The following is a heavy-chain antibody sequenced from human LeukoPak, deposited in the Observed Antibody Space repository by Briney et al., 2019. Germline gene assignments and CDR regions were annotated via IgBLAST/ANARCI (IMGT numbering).Heavy chain of an antibody. CDR1: GFTFSNYV. CDR2: IWFVGSNE. D-gene: IGHD3-22*01. Sequence: GRSLRLSCAASGFTFSNYVMHSVRQAPGKGLERVAVIWFVGSNELYADSVKGRFTISRDNSKNTVSLQMNSLRAEDTALYYCAREIGYGMDVWGQGTTVTVSS. J-gene: IGHJ6*02. V-gene: IGHV3-33*01. CDR3: AREIGYGMDV.